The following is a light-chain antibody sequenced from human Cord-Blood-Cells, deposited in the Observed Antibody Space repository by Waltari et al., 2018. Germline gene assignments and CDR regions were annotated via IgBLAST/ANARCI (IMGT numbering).Light chain of an antibody. CDR3: QSADSSGTYYV. CDR1: AFPKQY. J-gene: IGLJ1*01. V-gene: IGLV3-25*03. CDR2: KDS. Sequence: SYELTQPHSVSVSPGQTARITCSGDAFPKQYAYWYQQKPGQAPVLVIYKDSERPAGIPERFSGSSSGTTVTLTISGVQAEDEADYYCQSADSSGTYYVFGTGTKVTVL.